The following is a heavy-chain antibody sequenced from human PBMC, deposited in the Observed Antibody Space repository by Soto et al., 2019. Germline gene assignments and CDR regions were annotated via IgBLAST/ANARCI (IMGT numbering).Heavy chain of an antibody. V-gene: IGHV3-73*01. CDR1: GFTFSGSA. CDR2: IRSKANSYAT. Sequence: LRLSCAASGFTFSGSAMHWVRQASGKGLEWVGRIRSKANSYATAYAASVKGRFTISRDDSKDTAYLQMNSLKTEDTAVYYCTSLSGSYDYIWGSYRYDAFDIWGQGTMVTVSS. D-gene: IGHD3-16*02. CDR3: TSLSGSYDYIWGSYRYDAFDI. J-gene: IGHJ3*02.